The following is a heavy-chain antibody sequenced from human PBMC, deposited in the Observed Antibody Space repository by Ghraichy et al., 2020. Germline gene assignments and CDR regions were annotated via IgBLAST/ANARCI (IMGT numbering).Heavy chain of an antibody. V-gene: IGHV3-7*01. CDR2: IKRDGSEK. D-gene: IGHD2/OR15-2a*01. CDR3: ARDHKSMGGLI. CDR1: GFTFSSYW. Sequence: GGSLRLSCAASGFTFSSYWMSWVRQAPGKGLEWVANIKRDGSEKYYVDSLKGRFTVSRDNAKNSLYLQMNRLRAGDTAGYYWARDHKSMGGLIWGQGTMVTVSS. J-gene: IGHJ3*02.